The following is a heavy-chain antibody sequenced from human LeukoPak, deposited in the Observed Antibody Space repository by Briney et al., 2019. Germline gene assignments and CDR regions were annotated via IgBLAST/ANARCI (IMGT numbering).Heavy chain of an antibody. V-gene: IGHV1-3*01. CDR3: AAVDYGDY. J-gene: IGHJ4*02. D-gene: IGHD3-16*01. CDR1: GYTFTSYA. CDR2: INGGNDNT. Sequence: ASVKVSCKASGYTFTSYAMHWVRQAPGQRLEWMGWINGGNDNTKYSEKFQGRVTFTKDTSASTAYMKLSSLRSEDTAVYYCAAVDYGDYWGQGTLVTVSS.